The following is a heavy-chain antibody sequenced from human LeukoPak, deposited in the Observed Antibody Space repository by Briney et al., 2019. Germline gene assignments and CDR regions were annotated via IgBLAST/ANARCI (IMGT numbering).Heavy chain of an antibody. Sequence: ASVTVSCKASGYTFTGYYMHWVRQAPGQGLEWMGWINPYSGGTNYAQKFQGRVTMTRDTSISKAYMELSRLRSDDTAVYYCARVDGSSWSPLDYWGQGTLVTVSS. J-gene: IGHJ4*02. D-gene: IGHD6-13*01. V-gene: IGHV1-2*02. CDR3: ARVDGSSWSPLDY. CDR2: INPYSGGT. CDR1: GYTFTGYY.